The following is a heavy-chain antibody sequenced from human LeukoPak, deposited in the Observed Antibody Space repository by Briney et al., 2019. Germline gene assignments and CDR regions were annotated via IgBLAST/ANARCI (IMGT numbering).Heavy chain of an antibody. CDR2: INNDASGT. CDR3: VRGLLGPDY. D-gene: IGHD7-27*01. V-gene: IGHV3-74*01. J-gene: IGHJ4*02. Sequence: PGGALRLSCAASGFTFSSYWMHWVRHAPEKGLMWVWRINNDASGTVYADSVEGRFTISRDNAKNTVYLQMNSLRADDTAVYYCVRGLLGPDYWGQGTQVTVSS. CDR1: GFTFSSYW.